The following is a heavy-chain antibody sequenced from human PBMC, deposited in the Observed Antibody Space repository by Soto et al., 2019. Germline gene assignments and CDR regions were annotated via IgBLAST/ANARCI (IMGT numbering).Heavy chain of an antibody. CDR3: AREGGNPGPLYYFWGREV. CDR2: IYPGDSDT. V-gene: IGHV5-51*01. Sequence: GESLKISCKGSGYSFTSYWIGWVRQMPGKGLEWMGIIYPGDSDTRYSPSFQGQVTISADKSISTAYLQWSSLKASDTAMYYCAREGGNPGPLYYFWGREVWGQGTKVT. CDR1: GYSFTSYW. J-gene: IGHJ6*02.